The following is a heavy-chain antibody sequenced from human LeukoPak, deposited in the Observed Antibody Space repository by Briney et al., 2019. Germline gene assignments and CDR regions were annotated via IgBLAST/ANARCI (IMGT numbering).Heavy chain of an antibody. V-gene: IGHV3-7*01. J-gene: IGHJ4*02. Sequence: GGSLRLSCTASGFTFSDYWMTWVRQAPGKGPEWVANIKQDGSQRYYVDSVRGRFTISRDNAKNSLFLQMSGLRAEDTAVYYCARRGGSASRRSPIDYWGQGTLVTVSS. CDR2: IKQDGSQR. D-gene: IGHD6-6*01. CDR1: GFTFSDYW. CDR3: ARRGGSASRRSPIDY.